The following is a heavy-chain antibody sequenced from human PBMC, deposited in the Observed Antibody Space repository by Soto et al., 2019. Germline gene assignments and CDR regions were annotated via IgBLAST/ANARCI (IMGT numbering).Heavy chain of an antibody. V-gene: IGHV2-5*02. CDR3: AHKEPRMNHFDY. D-gene: IGHD2-8*01. CDR2: IYWDDDK. CDR1: GFSLSTSGVG. Sequence: QITLTESGPTLMKPTQTLTLTCTFSGFSLSTSGVGVGWIRQPPGKALEWLAVIYWDDDKRYSPSLKNRLTITKDTSKNHVVLTMTNIDAVDTATYYCAHKEPRMNHFDYWGQGTPVTVSS. J-gene: IGHJ4*02.